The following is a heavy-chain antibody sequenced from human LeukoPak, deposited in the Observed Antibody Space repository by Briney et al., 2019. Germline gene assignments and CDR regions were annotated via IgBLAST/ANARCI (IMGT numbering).Heavy chain of an antibody. CDR2: IKQDGSEK. CDR1: GFTFSSYW. J-gene: IGHJ5*02. V-gene: IGHV3-7*01. D-gene: IGHD3-3*01. Sequence: PGGSLRLSCAASGFTFSSYWMSWVRQAPGKGLEWVANIKQDGSEKYYVDSVKGRFTISRDNAKTSLYLQMNSLRAEDTAVYYCARANRITIFGVVISWFDHWGQGTLVTVSS. CDR3: ARANRITIFGVVISWFDH.